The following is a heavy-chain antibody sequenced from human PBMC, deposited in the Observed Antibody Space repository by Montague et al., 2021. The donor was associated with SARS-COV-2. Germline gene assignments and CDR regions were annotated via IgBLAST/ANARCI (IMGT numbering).Heavy chain of an antibody. V-gene: IGHV4-59*03. CDR1: GGSIRSYY. D-gene: IGHD1-26*01. CDR2: IYYDGGT. J-gene: IGHJ4*02. Sequence: SEPLSLTCTVSGGSIRSYYWSWIRQTPGKGLEWIGYIYYDGGTNYNPSPKSRVTMSVDSSKNQFSLRLSSVTAADTAVYYCARYGSYFEHWGQGTLVTVSS. CDR3: ARYGSYFEH.